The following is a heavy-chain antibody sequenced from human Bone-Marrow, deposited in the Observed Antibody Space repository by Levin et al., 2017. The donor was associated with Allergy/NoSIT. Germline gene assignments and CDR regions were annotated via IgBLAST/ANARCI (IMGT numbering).Heavy chain of an antibody. V-gene: IGHV4-61*02. J-gene: IGHJ4*02. CDR1: GDSITSGSYY. CDR3: ARGDNYASGSRHDC. Sequence: SQTLSLTCTVSGDSITSGSYYWSWIRQPAGKGLGWIGRISSSGITSSNPSLKSRVPISLDTSETQFSLKLTFVTATDTGRYYCARGDNYASGSRHDCWGQGTLVTVSS. D-gene: IGHD3-10*01. CDR2: ISSSGIT.